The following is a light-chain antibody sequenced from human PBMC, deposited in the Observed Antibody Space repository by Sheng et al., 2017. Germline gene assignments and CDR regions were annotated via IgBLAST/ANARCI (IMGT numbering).Light chain of an antibody. CDR1: QDISDY. J-gene: IGKJ1*01. CDR2: AAS. CDR3: LQHNSFPRT. V-gene: IGKV1-17*03. Sequence: DIQMTQSPSAMSASVGDRVTITCRASQDISDYLVWFRQKPGEVPKRLIYAASSLHSGVPSRFSGSGSGREFTLTISSLQPEDFATYYCLQHNSFPRTFGQGTKVEVK.